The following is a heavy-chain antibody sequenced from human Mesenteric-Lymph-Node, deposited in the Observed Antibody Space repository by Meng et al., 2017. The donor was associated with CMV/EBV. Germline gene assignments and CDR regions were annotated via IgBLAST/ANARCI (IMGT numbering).Heavy chain of an antibody. Sequence: ASVKVSCKTSGYTFKSFGISWVRQAPGQGLEWMGWISAYNGDTNYAQKFQGRVTITRNTSISTAYMELSSLRSEDTAVYYCARGGYSSSWPRIYYYYYGMDVWGQGTTVTVSS. V-gene: IGHV1-18*01. J-gene: IGHJ6*02. D-gene: IGHD6-13*01. CDR3: ARGGYSSSWPRIYYYYYGMDV. CDR1: GYTFKSFG. CDR2: ISAYNGDT.